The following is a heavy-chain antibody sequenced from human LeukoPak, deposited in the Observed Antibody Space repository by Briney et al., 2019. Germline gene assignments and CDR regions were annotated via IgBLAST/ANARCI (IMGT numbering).Heavy chain of an antibody. D-gene: IGHD5-12*01. V-gene: IGHV1-24*01. J-gene: IGHJ4*02. CDR3: ATVVLYSGYYFDY. CDR1: GYTLTELS. Sequence: ASVKVSCKVSGYTLTELSMHWVRQAPGKGLEWMRGFDPEDGATIYAQKFQGRVTMTEDTSTDTAYMELSSLRSEDTAVYYCATVVLYSGYYFDYWGQGTLVTVSS. CDR2: FDPEDGAT.